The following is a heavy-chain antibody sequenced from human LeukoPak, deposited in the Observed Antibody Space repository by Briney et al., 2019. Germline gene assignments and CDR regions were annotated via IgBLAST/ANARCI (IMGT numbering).Heavy chain of an antibody. D-gene: IGHD1-26*01. CDR3: ARAWEGYQYMDV. V-gene: IGHV4-59*08. CDR1: GGSISSYY. CDR2: IYYSGST. Sequence: PSETLSLTCTVSGGSISSYYWSWIRQPPGKGLEWIGYIYYSGSTNYNPSLKSRVTISVDTSKNQFSLKLRSVTAADTAVYYCARAWEGYQYMDVWGKGTTVTVSS. J-gene: IGHJ6*03.